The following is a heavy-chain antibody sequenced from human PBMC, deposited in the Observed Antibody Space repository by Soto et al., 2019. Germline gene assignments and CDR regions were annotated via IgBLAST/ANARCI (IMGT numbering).Heavy chain of an antibody. J-gene: IGHJ5*02. CDR3: AKDNGRYYYDSSGYYT. Sequence: EVQLLESGGGLVQPGGSLRLSCAASGFTFSSYAMSWVRQAPGKGLEWVSAISGSGGSTYYADSVKGRFTISRDNSKNTLYLQMNSLRAEDTAVYYCAKDNGRYYYDSSGYYTWGQGTLVTVSS. D-gene: IGHD3-22*01. CDR2: ISGSGGST. CDR1: GFTFSSYA. V-gene: IGHV3-23*01.